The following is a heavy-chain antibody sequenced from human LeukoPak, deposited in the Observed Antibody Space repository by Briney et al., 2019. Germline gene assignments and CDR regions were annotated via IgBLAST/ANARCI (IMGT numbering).Heavy chain of an antibody. J-gene: IGHJ2*01. D-gene: IGHD2-2*01. CDR1: GDSITSYY. CDR3: ATHVRPGAAESYWYFDL. V-gene: IGHV4-59*08. Sequence: SETLSLTCTVSGDSITSYYWTWLRQPPGKALEWIGYIYYSGSTNYSPSLKSRVTISLDKSKTQFFLKLSSVAAADTAVYYCATHVRPGAAESYWYFDLWGRGTLVTVSS. CDR2: IYYSGST.